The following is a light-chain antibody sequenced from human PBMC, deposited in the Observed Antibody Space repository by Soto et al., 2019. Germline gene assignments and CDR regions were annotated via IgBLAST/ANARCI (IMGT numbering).Light chain of an antibody. V-gene: IGKV1D-16*01. CDR3: QHYNSYPPT. J-gene: IGKJ4*01. CDR2: AAS. Sequence: DIQMTQSPSSLSASVGDRVTIICRASQNIGPWLAWYQQKPEKAPKPLIYAASSLHDGVPSRFRGSGSGTDFTLTISSLQPEDFATYYCQHYNSYPPTFGGGTKVEIK. CDR1: QNIGPW.